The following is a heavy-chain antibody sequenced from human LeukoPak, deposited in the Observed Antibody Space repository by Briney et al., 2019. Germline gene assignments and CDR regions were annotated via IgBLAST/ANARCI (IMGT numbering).Heavy chain of an antibody. CDR1: GGSINRDSYY. CDR2: IYYSGTT. D-gene: IGHD6-19*01. Sequence: PSETLSLTCTVSGGSINRDSYYWGWIRQPPGKGLEWIGSIYYSGTTHYNPSLASRVTISVDTSKNQFSLKMTSVTAADAAMYHCATQQSSGRPPRGTHYWGQGILVTLSS. V-gene: IGHV4-39*01. CDR3: ATQQSSGRPPRGTHY. J-gene: IGHJ4*02.